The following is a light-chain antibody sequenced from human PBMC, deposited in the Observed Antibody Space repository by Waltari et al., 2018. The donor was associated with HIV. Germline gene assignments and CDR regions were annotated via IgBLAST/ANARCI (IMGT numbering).Light chain of an antibody. J-gene: IGKJ2*02. CDR3: HQYGSSPRT. CDR1: QSVSSSY. V-gene: IGKV3-20*01. Sequence: EIVLTQSPGTLSLSPGERATLSCRASQSVSSSYLAWYQQKPGQAPRLLIYGASSRAPGIPDRFSGSGSGTDFTLTISRLEPEDFAVYYCHQYGSSPRTFGQGTKLEIK. CDR2: GAS.